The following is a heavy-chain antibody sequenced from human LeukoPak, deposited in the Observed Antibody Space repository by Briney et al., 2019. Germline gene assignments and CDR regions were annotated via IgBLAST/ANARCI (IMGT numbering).Heavy chain of an antibody. CDR2: ISYDGSNK. V-gene: IGHV3-30-3*01. CDR3: AREVYDLGSYY. D-gene: IGHD3-10*01. Sequence: GGSLRLSCAASGFTFSSYAMHWVRQAPGKGLEWVAVISYDGSNKYYADSVKGRFTISRDNSKNTLYLQMNSLRSEDTAVYYCAREVYDLGSYYWGQGTLVTVSS. J-gene: IGHJ4*02. CDR1: GFTFSSYA.